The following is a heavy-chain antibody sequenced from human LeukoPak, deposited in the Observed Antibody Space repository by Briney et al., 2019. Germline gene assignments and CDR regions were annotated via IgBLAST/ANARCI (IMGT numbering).Heavy chain of an antibody. CDR2: IRSSGSTI. CDR1: GFTFSDYY. V-gene: IGHV3-11*01. Sequence: PGGSLRPSCAASGFTFSDYYMSWIREAPGKGLEWVSYIRSSGSTIYYADSVKGRFTISRDNAKNSLYLQMNSLRAEDTAVYYCARDMGYCSGGSCPKFDYWGQGTLVTVSS. CDR3: ARDMGYCSGGSCPKFDY. D-gene: IGHD2-15*01. J-gene: IGHJ4*02.